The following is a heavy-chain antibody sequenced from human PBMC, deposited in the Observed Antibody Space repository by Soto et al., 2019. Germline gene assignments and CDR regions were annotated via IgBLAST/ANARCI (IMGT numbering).Heavy chain of an antibody. D-gene: IGHD6-13*01. CDR1: GGSFSGYY. CDR2: INQSGST. V-gene: IGHV4-34*01. J-gene: IGHJ4*02. CDR3: ARTYSSSWSPCDY. Sequence: QVQLQQWGAGLLKPSETLSLTCAVYGGSFSGYYWSWIRQPPGKGLEWIGEINQSGSTNYNPSLXXRXXISVDTSKNQFSLKLSSVTAADTAVYYCARTYSSSWSPCDYWGQGTLVTVSS.